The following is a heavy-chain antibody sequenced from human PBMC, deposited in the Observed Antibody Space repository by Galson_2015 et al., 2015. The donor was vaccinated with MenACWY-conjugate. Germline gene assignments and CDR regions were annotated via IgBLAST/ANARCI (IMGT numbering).Heavy chain of an antibody. CDR1: GFTFSSYN. CDR3: AREDPNGKFDL. V-gene: IGHV3-21*01. J-gene: IGHJ5*02. CDR2: ISSYSTYI. D-gene: IGHD4/OR15-4a*01. Sequence: SLRLSCAASGFTFSSYNMHWVRQAPGKGLQWVSSISSYSTYIYYEDSLKGRFTISRDNANNSLYLELNTLRAEDTAVYFCAREDPNGKFDLWGQGTPVTVSS.